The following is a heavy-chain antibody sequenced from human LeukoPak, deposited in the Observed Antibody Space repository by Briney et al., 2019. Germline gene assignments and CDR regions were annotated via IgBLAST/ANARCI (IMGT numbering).Heavy chain of an antibody. CDR3: ARVPRNVDTAK. D-gene: IGHD5-18*01. CDR1: GFTFSSYW. Sequence: GGSLRLSCAASGFTFSSYWMSWVRQAPGKGLEWVANIKQDGSEKYYVDSVKGRFAISRDNAKNSLYLQMNSLRAEDTAVYYCARVPRNVDTAKWGQGTLVTVSS. CDR2: IKQDGSEK. J-gene: IGHJ4*02. V-gene: IGHV3-7*01.